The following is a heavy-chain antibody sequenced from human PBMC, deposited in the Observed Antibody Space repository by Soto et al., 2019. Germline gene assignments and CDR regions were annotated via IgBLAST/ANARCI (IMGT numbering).Heavy chain of an antibody. J-gene: IGHJ4*02. Sequence: SETLSLTCTVSGGSVSSAGYYWTWIRQPPGEGLDWIGSVHPSGTTRYTPSLEGRVTISVDTPTNQFSLNLRSVTPADTAVYYCARGPDYSKNGYWGKGPLVTVSS. CDR1: GGSVSSAGYY. V-gene: IGHV4-61*08. CDR3: ARGPDYSKNGY. CDR2: VHPSGTT. D-gene: IGHD4-4*01.